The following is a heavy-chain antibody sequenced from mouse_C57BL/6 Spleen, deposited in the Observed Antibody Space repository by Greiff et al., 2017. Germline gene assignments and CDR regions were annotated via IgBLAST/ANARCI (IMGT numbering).Heavy chain of an antibody. J-gene: IGHJ1*03. CDR3: ASPFITSWYFDV. D-gene: IGHD1-1*01. V-gene: IGHV5-4*03. CDR2: ISDGGSYT. Sequence: EVKLMESGGGLVKPGGSLTLSCAASGFTFSSYAMSWVRQTPEKRLEWVATISDGGSYTYYPDNVKGRFTISRDNAKNNLYLQMSHLKSEDTAMYYCASPFITSWYFDVWGTGTRVTGSS. CDR1: GFTFSSYA.